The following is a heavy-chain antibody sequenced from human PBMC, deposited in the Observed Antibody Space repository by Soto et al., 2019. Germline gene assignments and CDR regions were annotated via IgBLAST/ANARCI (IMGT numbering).Heavy chain of an antibody. J-gene: IGHJ4*02. CDR2: ISTNGGST. CDR3: VKGEYYYDSSGYYPFDY. Sequence: PGGSLRTSCSASGFTFSIHAMQWVRQAPGKGLEYVSSISTNGGSTDYADSVKGRFTISRDNSKNTVYLQMSSLRVEDTAVYYCVKGEYYYDSSGYYPFDYWGQGT. V-gene: IGHV3-64D*06. CDR1: GFTFSIHA. D-gene: IGHD3-22*01.